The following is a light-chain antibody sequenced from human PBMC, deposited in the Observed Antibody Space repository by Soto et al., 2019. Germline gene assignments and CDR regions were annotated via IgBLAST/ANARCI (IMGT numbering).Light chain of an antibody. Sequence: DIVMTQSPDSLAVSLGERATINCESSQSVLYSSNNNKYLAWYQQRPGQPPRLLIYWASTRESGVPDRFSGSGSGTDFTLTISSLQAEDVAVYYCQQYYSTPLTFGPGTKVDIK. CDR2: WAS. CDR1: QSVLYSSNNNKY. CDR3: QQYYSTPLT. V-gene: IGKV4-1*01. J-gene: IGKJ3*01.